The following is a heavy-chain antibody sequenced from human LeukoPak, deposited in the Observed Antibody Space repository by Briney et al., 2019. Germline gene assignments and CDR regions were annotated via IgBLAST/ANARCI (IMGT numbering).Heavy chain of an antibody. CDR2: IKEDGSEK. D-gene: IGHD3-16*02. Sequence: TGGSLRLSCTASGFTFNRDWTAWVRQAPGKGLEWVANIKEDGSEKNYVDSVKGRFTISRDNAENSVYLQMNDLRAEDTGVYYCARGVVVIATSGNDYWGQGTLVTVSS. CDR3: ARGVVVIATSGNDY. CDR1: GFTFNRDW. J-gene: IGHJ4*02. V-gene: IGHV3-7*01.